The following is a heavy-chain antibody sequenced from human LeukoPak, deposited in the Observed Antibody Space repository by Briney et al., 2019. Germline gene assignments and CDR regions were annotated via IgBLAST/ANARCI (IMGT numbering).Heavy chain of an antibody. CDR1: GLIFSSYG. CDR3: SRSLDY. Sequence: GGSLRLSCAASGLIFSSYGMHWVRQAPGKGMEWVANINQDGTNQYYAASVKGRFSISRDNAKNSLYLQMNSLRAEDTAVYYCSRSLDYLGQGALVTVSS. CDR2: INQDGTNQ. V-gene: IGHV3-7*01. J-gene: IGHJ4*02.